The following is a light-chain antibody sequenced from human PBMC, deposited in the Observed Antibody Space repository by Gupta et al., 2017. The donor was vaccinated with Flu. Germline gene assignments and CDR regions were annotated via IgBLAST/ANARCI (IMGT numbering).Light chain of an antibody. CDR2: LNSDGSH. CDR3: QTWGTGTWV. CDR1: SGHSRYA. J-gene: IGLJ3*02. V-gene: IGLV4-69*01. Sequence: QLVLTQSPSASASLGASVKLTCTLSSGHSRYAIAWHQQQPEKGPRYLMKLNSDGSHSKGDGIPDRFSGSSSGAARYLTISSPQSEDDAYYYCQTWGTGTWVFGGGTKLTVL.